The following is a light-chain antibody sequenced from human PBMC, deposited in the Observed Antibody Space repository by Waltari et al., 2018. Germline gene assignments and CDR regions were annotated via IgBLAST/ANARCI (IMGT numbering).Light chain of an antibody. J-gene: IGKJ4*01. V-gene: IGKV1-33*01. Sequence: DIQMTQSPSSLSASVGDRVTITCRASQAIYNYLIWYQQKPGKAPKRLIYYVSNLESGVPSRFSGSGSGPDYTLTISSLQPEDIATYYCQQYDTLPLTFGGGTKVEFK. CDR2: YVS. CDR3: QQYDTLPLT. CDR1: QAIYNY.